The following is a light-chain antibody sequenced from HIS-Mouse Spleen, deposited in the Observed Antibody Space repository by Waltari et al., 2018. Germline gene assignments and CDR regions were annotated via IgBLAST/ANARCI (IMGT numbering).Light chain of an antibody. CDR3: QQRSNWPPLT. V-gene: IGKV3-11*01. Sequence: EIVLTQSQATLSLSTGERATLSCRAGQSVSSYLAWYQQKPGQAPRLLIYDASNRATGIPARFSGSGSGTDFTLTISSLEPEDFAVYYCQQRSNWPPLTFGGGTKVEIK. CDR2: DAS. J-gene: IGKJ4*01. CDR1: QSVSSY.